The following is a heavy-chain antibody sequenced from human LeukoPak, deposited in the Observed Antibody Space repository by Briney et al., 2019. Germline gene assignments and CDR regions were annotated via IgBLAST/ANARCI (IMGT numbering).Heavy chain of an antibody. CDR3: AKGLQGYSTSWFDP. Sequence: GGSLRLXCAASGFTFSNYAMSWVRQAPGKGLEWVSGISGSGGSTYYADSVKGRFTMSRDNSKNTLYLQMNSLRAEDTAVYYCAKGLQGYSTSWFDPWGQGTLVTVSS. D-gene: IGHD4-11*01. CDR1: GFTFSNYA. CDR2: ISGSGGST. V-gene: IGHV3-23*01. J-gene: IGHJ5*02.